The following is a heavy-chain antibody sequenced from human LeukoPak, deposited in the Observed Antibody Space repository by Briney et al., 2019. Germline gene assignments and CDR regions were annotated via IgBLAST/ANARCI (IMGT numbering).Heavy chain of an antibody. Sequence: PSETLSLTCAVYGGSFSDYCWSWIRQTPGKGLEWVGEILHNGSTDYNPSLKSRATISIDVSKNQFSLKLRSVTAADTAMYYCASGPYYGSGSYYNANWFDPWGQGTLVTVSS. CDR3: ASGPYYGSGSYYNANWFDP. CDR1: GGSFSDYC. D-gene: IGHD3-10*01. V-gene: IGHV4-34*12. J-gene: IGHJ5*02. CDR2: ILHNGST.